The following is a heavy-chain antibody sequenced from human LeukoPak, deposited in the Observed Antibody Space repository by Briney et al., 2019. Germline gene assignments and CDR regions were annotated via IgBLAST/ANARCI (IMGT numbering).Heavy chain of an antibody. V-gene: IGHV4-61*02. CDR3: ARESGLTYYDILTGHPLDY. Sequence: PSQTLSLTCTVSGDSINSNNYYWSWIRQPAGKGLEWIGRIYSSGRTNYNPSLKSRVTISLDTSRNQFSLRLYSVTAADTAVYYCARESGLTYYDILTGHPLDYWGQGTLVTVSS. CDR2: IYSSGRT. J-gene: IGHJ4*02. CDR1: GDSINSNNYY. D-gene: IGHD3-9*01.